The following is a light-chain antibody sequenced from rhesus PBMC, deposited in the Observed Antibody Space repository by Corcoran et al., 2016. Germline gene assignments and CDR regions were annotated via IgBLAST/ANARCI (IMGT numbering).Light chain of an antibody. Sequence: DIQMTQSPYLLSASVGDRDTITCWASQGINTFLTWYQQKPGKAPKPLIYYTSSLETGVPSRCSGTGSWTDHTLTISYLQPENIATYYCQQYNNSPLTFGGGTKVEIK. V-gene: IGKV1-66*01. J-gene: IGKJ4*01. CDR3: QQYNNSPLT. CDR1: QGINTF. CDR2: YTS.